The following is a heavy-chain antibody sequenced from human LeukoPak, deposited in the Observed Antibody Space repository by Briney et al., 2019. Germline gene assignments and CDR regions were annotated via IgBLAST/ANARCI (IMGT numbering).Heavy chain of an antibody. CDR2: IYYSGST. D-gene: IGHD3-22*01. Sequence: SETLSLTCTVSGGSISSGGYYWSWIRQHPGKGLEWIGYIYYSGSTYYNPSLKSRVTISVDTSKNQFSLKLSSVTAADTAVYYCARHRSRTMIVVVRPVNWFDPWGQGTLVTVSS. CDR3: ARHRSRTMIVVVRPVNWFDP. V-gene: IGHV4-31*03. CDR1: GGSISSGGYY. J-gene: IGHJ5*02.